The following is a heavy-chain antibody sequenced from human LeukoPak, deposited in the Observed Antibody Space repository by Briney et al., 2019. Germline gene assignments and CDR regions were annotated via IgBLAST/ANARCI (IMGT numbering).Heavy chain of an antibody. CDR3: TSGTGYTDHAY. V-gene: IGHV3-15*01. J-gene: IGHJ4*02. Sequence: GGSLRLSCAASGFTFNDAGMSWVRQAPGKGLEWVGRVKSEIDGGAIDYAAPVKDRFSSSRDDSKNTLHLQMDGLKTEDTAVYFCTSGTGYTDHAYWGQGTLVTVSS. D-gene: IGHD3/OR15-3a*01. CDR2: VKSEIDGGAI. CDR1: GFTFNDAG.